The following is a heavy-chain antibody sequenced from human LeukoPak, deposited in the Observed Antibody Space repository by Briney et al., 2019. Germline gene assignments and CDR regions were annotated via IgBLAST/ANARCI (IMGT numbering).Heavy chain of an antibody. V-gene: IGHV4-61*01. J-gene: IGHJ5*02. Sequence: SETLSLTCTVSGGSVTSGNFYWSWIRQPPGKGLEWIGYIHFSGNTNYNPSLKSRVTLSVDTSKNHFSLKLSSLTPADTAVYYCARGSAGRSWFDPWGQGSLVIVSS. CDR2: IHFSGNT. CDR1: GGSVTSGNFY. CDR3: ARGSAGRSWFDP.